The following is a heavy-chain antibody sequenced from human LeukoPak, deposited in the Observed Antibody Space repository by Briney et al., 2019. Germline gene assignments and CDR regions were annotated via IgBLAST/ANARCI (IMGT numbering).Heavy chain of an antibody. Sequence: GGSLRLSCAASGFTFSNYWMSWVRQAPGKGLEWVSSISSSSSYIYYADSVRGRFTIPRDNAKNSLYLQMNSLRAEATAVYYCAREGDCSSTSCLDYWGQGTLVTVSS. CDR3: AREGDCSSTSCLDY. J-gene: IGHJ4*02. D-gene: IGHD2-2*01. CDR2: ISSSSSYI. CDR1: GFTFSNYW. V-gene: IGHV3-21*01.